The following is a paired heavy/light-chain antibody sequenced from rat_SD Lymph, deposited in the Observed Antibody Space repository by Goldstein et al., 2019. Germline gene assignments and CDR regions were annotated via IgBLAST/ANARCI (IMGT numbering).Heavy chain of an antibody. CDR2: ITNTGGST. Sequence: EVQLVESGGGLVQPGRSLKLSCVASGFTFNNYWMTWIRQAPGKGLEWVASITNTGGSTYYPDSVKGRFTISRDNAKSTLYLQMNSLRSEDTATYYCTRWGPSWFAYWGQGTLVTVSS. J-gene: IGHJ3*01. CDR3: TRWGPSWFAY. CDR1: GFTFNNYW. V-gene: IGHV5-31*01.
Light chain of an antibody. Sequence: DIQMTQSPSFLSASVGDRVTINCKASQNINKYLNWYQQKLGEAPKLLIYNTNNLQTGIPSRFSGSGSGTDYTLTISSLQPEDVATYFCLQHSSRPLTFGSGTKLEIK. CDR1: QNINKY. V-gene: IGKV22S7*01. J-gene: IGKJ5*01. CDR2: NTN. CDR3: LQHSSRPLT.